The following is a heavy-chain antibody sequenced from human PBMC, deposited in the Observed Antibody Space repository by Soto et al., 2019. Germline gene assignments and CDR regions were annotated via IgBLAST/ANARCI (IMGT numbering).Heavy chain of an antibody. CDR3: ARGGRTSSSWYFPAANFDY. V-gene: IGHV3-11*06. CDR2: ISSSSSYT. Sequence: PGGSLRLSCAASGFTFSDYYMSWIRQAPGKGLEWVSYISSSSSYTNYADSVKGRFTISRDNAKNSLYLQMNSLRAEDTAVYYCARGGRTSSSWYFPAANFDYWGQGTLVTVSS. CDR1: GFTFSDYY. J-gene: IGHJ4*02. D-gene: IGHD6-13*01.